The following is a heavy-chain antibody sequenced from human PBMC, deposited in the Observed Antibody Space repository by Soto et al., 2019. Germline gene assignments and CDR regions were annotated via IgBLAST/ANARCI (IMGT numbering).Heavy chain of an antibody. Sequence: QVQLVESGGGVVQPGRSLRLSCAASGFSFSSYGIHWVRQAPGKGLEWVAVIWYDGSNEYYADSVKGRFPISRDNSKSTVYLQMNSLRAGDTAVYYCAKDRGGGAVVPDYWGQGTLVTVSS. CDR2: IWYDGSNE. V-gene: IGHV3-33*06. D-gene: IGHD2-21*01. CDR3: AKDRGGGAVVPDY. CDR1: GFSFSSYG. J-gene: IGHJ4*02.